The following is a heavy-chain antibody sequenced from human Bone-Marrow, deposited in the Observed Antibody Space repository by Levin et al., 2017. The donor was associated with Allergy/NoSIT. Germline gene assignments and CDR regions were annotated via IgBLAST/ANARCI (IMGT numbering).Heavy chain of an antibody. CDR2: MNPSSGNT. CDR3: ARVGSGHEYYYYGMDV. J-gene: IGHJ6*02. Sequence: GESLKISCKATGYSFTSYDINWVRQATGQGLEWMGWMNPSSGNTGYGQKFQGRVTMTRNTSISTAYMELSSLRSEDTAVHYCARVGSGHEYYYYGMDVWGQGTTVTVSS. CDR1: GYSFTSYD. D-gene: IGHD5-12*01. V-gene: IGHV1-8*01.